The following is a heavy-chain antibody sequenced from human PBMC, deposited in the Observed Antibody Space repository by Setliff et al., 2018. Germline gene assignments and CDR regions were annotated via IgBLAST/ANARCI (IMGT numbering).Heavy chain of an antibody. CDR3: ARQPYSTTYYYYYYYMDV. CDR1: GGSISSYY. Sequence: SETLSLTCTVSGGSISSYYWSWIRQPPGKGLEWIGYIYTSGSTNYNPSLKSRVTMSIDTSKNQFSLNLNSVTAADTAVYYCARQPYSTTYYYYYYYMDVWGKGTTVTVSS. CDR2: IYTSGST. V-gene: IGHV4-4*08. D-gene: IGHD6-13*01. J-gene: IGHJ6*03.